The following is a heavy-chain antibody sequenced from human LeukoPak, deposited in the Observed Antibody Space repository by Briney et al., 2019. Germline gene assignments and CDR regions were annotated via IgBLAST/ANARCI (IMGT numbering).Heavy chain of an antibody. CDR2: IWFDRSNK. CDR1: GFTFSSYG. CDR3: ARDRSRYYGMDV. V-gene: IGHV3-33*01. D-gene: IGHD6-25*01. J-gene: IGHJ6*02. Sequence: GRSLRLSCAASGFTFSSYGMHWVRQAPGKGLEWVAVIWFDRSNKYYADSVKGRFTISRDNSKNTLYLQMSSLRAEDTAVYYCARDRSRYYGMDVWGQGTTVTVSS.